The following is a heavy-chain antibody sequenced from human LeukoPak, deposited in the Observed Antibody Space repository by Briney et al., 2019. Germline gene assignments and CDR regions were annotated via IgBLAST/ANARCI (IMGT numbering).Heavy chain of an antibody. CDR3: VRDNPRQQGFAY. Sequence: GGSLRLSCAASGLTFSSHWMHWVRQAPGKGLVWVSRITNDGSSTTYADSVKGRFTISRDNAKNMLYLQVNSLRAEDTAVYYCVRDNPRQQGFAYWGQGTLVTVSS. J-gene: IGHJ4*02. CDR2: ITNDGSST. CDR1: GLTFSSHW. D-gene: IGHD6-13*01. V-gene: IGHV3-74*01.